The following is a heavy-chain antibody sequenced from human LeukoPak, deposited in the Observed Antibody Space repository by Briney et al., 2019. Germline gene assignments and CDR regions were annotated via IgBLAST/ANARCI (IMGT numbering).Heavy chain of an antibody. CDR1: GGTFSSYA. V-gene: IGHV1-69*13. CDR3: ARECGGDCYSSSGVIDY. D-gene: IGHD2-21*02. Sequence: ASVKVSCKASGGTFSSYAISWVRQAPGQGLEWMGGIIPILGTANYAQKFQGRVTITADESTSTAYMELSSLRSEDTAVYYCARECGGDCYSSSGVIDYWGQGTLVTVSS. CDR2: IIPILGTA. J-gene: IGHJ4*02.